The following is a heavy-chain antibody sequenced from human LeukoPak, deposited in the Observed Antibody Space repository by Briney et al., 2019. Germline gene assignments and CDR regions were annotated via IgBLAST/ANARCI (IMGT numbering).Heavy chain of an antibody. V-gene: IGHV3-23*01. D-gene: IGHD2-15*01. CDR1: GFTFSSYA. CDR2: ISCSGGST. Sequence: GGSLRLSCAASGFTFSSYAMSWVRQAPGKGLEWVSAISCSGGSTYYADSVKGRFTISRDNSKNTLYLQMNSLRAEDTAVYYCAKQGCSGGSCYLDYWGQGTLVTVSS. J-gene: IGHJ4*02. CDR3: AKQGCSGGSCYLDY.